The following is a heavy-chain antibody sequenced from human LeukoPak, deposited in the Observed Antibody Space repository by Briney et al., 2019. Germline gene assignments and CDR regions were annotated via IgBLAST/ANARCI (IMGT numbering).Heavy chain of an antibody. CDR3: ARDLTIFGVVPNFDY. J-gene: IGHJ4*02. V-gene: IGHV3-53*01. CDR1: GFTVSSNY. D-gene: IGHD3-3*01. Sequence: GGSLRLSCAASGFTVSSNYMSWVHQAPGKGLEWVSVIYSGGSTYYADSVKGRFTISRDNAKNSLYLQMNSLRAEDTAVYYCARDLTIFGVVPNFDYWGQGTLVTVSS. CDR2: IYSGGST.